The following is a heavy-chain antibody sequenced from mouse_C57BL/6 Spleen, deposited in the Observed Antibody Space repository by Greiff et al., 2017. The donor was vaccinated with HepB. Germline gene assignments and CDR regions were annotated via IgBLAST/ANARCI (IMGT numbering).Heavy chain of an antibody. CDR1: GYTFTDYE. V-gene: IGHV1-15*01. Sequence: VQLQQSGAELVRPGASVTLSCKASGYTFTDYEMHWVKQTPVHGLEWIGAIDPETGGTAYNQKFKGKAILTADISSSTAYMELRSLTSEDSAVYYCTRVLRDWGQGTTLTVSS. CDR2: IDPETGGT. CDR3: TRVLRD. J-gene: IGHJ2*01.